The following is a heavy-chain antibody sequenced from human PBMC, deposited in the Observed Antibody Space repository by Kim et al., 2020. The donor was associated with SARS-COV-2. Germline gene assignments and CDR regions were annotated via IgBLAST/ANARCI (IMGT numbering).Heavy chain of an antibody. CDR2: IGTAGDT. CDR3: ARPSTVAAAGTWWYFDL. D-gene: IGHD6-13*01. V-gene: IGHV3-13*01. J-gene: IGHJ2*01. CDR1: GFTFSNYD. Sequence: GGSLRLSCAASGFTFSNYDMHWVRQATGKGLEWVSGIGTAGDTYYPGSVKGRFTISRENAKNSLYLQMNSLRAGDTAVYYCARPSTVAAAGTWWYFDLWGRGTLVTVSS.